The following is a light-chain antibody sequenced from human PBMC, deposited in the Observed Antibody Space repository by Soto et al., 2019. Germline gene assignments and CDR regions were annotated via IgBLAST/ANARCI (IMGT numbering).Light chain of an antibody. Sequence: DIQMTQSPSSLSASVGDRVTITCRASQSISTYLNWYQQKPGKAPKSLIYAASSLHSGVPLRFSGSGSGTDFALTISNLQPEDFATYYCQQSYSRRTFGQGTKVEIK. J-gene: IGKJ1*01. CDR3: QQSYSRRT. CDR1: QSISTY. V-gene: IGKV1-39*01. CDR2: AAS.